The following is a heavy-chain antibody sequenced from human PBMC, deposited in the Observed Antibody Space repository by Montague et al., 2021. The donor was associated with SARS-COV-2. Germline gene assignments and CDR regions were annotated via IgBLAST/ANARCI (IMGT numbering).Heavy chain of an antibody. CDR2: INHVGTT. V-gene: IGHV4-34*01. CDR1: GGSFSDYY. CDR3: ARGGTVTTFYYYYYGMDV. D-gene: IGHD4-17*01. J-gene: IGHJ6*02. Sequence: TLSLTCAVYGGSFSDYYWTWIRQSPGKGLEWIGEINHVGTTNYNPSLKSRVSISKDTSKNQISLKLSSVTAADTAVYYCARGGTVTTFYYYYYGMDVWGQGTTVTVSS.